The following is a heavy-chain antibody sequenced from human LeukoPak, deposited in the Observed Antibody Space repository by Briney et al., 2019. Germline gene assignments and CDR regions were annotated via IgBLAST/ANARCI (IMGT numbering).Heavy chain of an antibody. Sequence: GGSLRLSCAASGFTFSSHSMDWVRQAPGKGLEWVSCISSSSSTIYYADSVKGRFTISRDNAKNSLFLQLNNLRDEDTAVYYCARDPALDSWGQGTLVTVSS. CDR3: ARDPALDS. J-gene: IGHJ4*02. V-gene: IGHV3-48*02. CDR2: ISSSSSTI. CDR1: GFTFSSHS.